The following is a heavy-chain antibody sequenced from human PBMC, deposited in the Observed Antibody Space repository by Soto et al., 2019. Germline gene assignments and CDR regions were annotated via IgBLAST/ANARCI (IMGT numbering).Heavy chain of an antibody. J-gene: IGHJ5*02. CDR2: IDNSGDGS. V-gene: IGHV3-23*05. CDR3: AKIPSRGMIFGSGS. Sequence: EVQLLESGGGLVQPGGSLRLSCAASGFIFRNHVLNWVRQAPGKGLEWVSAIDNSGDGSFYADSVKGRFIISRDNSKDSVFLHMNNLRPEDTAFSYCAKIPSRGMIFGSGSCGQGTLVTVSS. CDR1: GFIFRNHV. D-gene: IGHD3-3*01.